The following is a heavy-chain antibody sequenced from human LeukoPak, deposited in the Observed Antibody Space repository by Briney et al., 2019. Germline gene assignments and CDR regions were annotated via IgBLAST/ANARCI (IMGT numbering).Heavy chain of an antibody. V-gene: IGHV1-18*01. D-gene: IGHD3-10*01. CDR1: GYTFTTYN. Sequence: ASVKVSCKASGYTFTTYNINRVRQAPGQGLEWMGWISGYNGNTNYAQKLQGRVTMTTDTSTSTAYMELRSLRSDDTAVYYCARGVSRYYGSGREEYWGQGTLVTVSS. CDR2: ISGYNGNT. J-gene: IGHJ4*02. CDR3: ARGVSRYYGSGREEY.